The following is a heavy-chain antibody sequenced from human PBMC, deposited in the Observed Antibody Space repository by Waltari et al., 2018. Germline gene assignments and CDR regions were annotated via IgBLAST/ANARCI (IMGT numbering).Heavy chain of an antibody. Sequence: QVQLQESGPGLVKPSETLSLTCGVSGYSITSAYWWAWFRQPPGKGLEWIASIHYTGDTQYSPSLKSRVTISADKSKYEVSLRLTSVTAADTAVYYCAGHEWGLPGFWGQGTLVTVSS. CDR1: GYSITSAYW. J-gene: IGHJ4*02. CDR2: IHYTGDT. CDR3: AGHEWGLPGF. V-gene: IGHV4-38-2*01. D-gene: IGHD1-26*01.